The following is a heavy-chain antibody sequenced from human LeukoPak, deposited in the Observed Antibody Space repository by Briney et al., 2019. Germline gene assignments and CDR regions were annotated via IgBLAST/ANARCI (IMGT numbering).Heavy chain of an antibody. CDR2: IYYSGST. CDR1: GGSISSYY. J-gene: IGHJ4*02. Sequence: SETLSLTCTVSGGSISSYYWRWIRQPPGKGLEWIGYIYYSGSTNYNPSLKSRVTISVDTSKNQFSLKLSSVTAADTAVYYCARGVYIAAAQYAYWGQGTLVTVSS. CDR3: ARGVYIAAAQYAY. V-gene: IGHV4-59*01. D-gene: IGHD6-13*01.